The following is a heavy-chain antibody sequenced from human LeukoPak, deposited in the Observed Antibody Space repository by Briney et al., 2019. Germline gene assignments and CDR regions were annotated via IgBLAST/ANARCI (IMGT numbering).Heavy chain of an antibody. D-gene: IGHD5-18*01. CDR3: ARTSRVDTAMVRY. V-gene: IGHV5-51*01. CDR2: IYPGDSDT. CDR1: GYSFTSYW. J-gene: IGHJ4*02. Sequence: GXSLKISCKGSGYSFTSYWIGWVRQLPGKGLEWMGIIYPGDSDTRYSPSFQGQVTISADKSISTAYLQWSSLKASDTAMYYCARTSRVDTAMVRYWGQGTLVTVSS.